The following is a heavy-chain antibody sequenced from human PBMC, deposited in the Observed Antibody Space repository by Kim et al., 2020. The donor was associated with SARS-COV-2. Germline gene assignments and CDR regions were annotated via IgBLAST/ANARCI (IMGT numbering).Heavy chain of an antibody. V-gene: IGHV3-48*03. J-gene: IGHJ3*02. D-gene: IGHD4-4*01. CDR3: ARVRTTVTTYDAFHI. Sequence: GGSLRLSCSASGFSFTYYEINWVRQAPGKGLEWLSFISSSGGTINYADSVKGRFTISRDNAKNSVYLEMNSLRAEDTAVYYCARVRTTVTTYDAFHIWG. CDR2: ISSSGGTI. CDR1: GFSFTYYE.